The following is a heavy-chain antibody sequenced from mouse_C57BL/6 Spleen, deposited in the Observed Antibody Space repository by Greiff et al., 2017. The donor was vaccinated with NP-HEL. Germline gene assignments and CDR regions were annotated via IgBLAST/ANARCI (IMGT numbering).Heavy chain of an antibody. Sequence: EVQGVESGGGLVKPGGSLKLSCAASGFTFSSYAMSWVRQTPEKRLEWVATISDGGSYTYYPDNVKGRFTISRDNAKNNLYLQMSHLKSEDTSMYYCARDRGGIYFDYWGQGTTLTVSS. CDR3: ARDRGGIYFDY. CDR2: ISDGGSYT. D-gene: IGHD1-1*02. CDR1: GFTFSSYA. V-gene: IGHV5-4*01. J-gene: IGHJ2*01.